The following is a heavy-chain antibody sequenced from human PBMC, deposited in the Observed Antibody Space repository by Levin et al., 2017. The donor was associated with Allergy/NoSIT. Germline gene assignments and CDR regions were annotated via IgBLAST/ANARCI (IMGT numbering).Heavy chain of an antibody. V-gene: IGHV4-39*01. Sequence: PSETLSLTCNVSAGSISSSPYYWGWIRQPPGKGLEWIGIIYDSVSTYYNPSLNSRVSISVDTSKNQFSLKLTSLTAADTAVYYCATGPVGFDSWGQGSLVTVSS. CDR1: AGSISSSPYY. CDR3: ATGPVGFDS. J-gene: IGHJ4*02. CDR2: IYDSVST.